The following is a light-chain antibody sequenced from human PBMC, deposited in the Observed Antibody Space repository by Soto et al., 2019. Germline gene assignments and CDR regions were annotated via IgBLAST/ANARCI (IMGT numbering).Light chain of an antibody. CDR3: QQYAEWPLT. Sequence: EKVMTQSPATLSVSPGERATLSCRASQNVTTRLAWYQQTPGQANRLLIFDAFTRATGIPARFSGSASGTDFTLTISSMQSEDSAVYYCQQYAEWPLTFGGGTKVEIK. J-gene: IGKJ4*01. V-gene: IGKV3-15*01. CDR1: QNVTTR. CDR2: DAF.